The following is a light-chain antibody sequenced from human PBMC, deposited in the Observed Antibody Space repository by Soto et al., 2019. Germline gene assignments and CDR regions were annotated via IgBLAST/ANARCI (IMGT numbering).Light chain of an antibody. J-gene: IGLJ3*02. CDR1: SSDVGGYDY. V-gene: IGLV2-14*01. CDR3: SSYASSSTLV. CDR2: DVS. Sequence: QSALTQPASVSGSPGQSITISCTGTSSDVGGYDYVSWYQQHPGKVPKLMIYDVSSRPSGVSNRFSGSKSGNTASLTISGLQAEDEADYSCSSYASSSTLVFGGGTKLTFL.